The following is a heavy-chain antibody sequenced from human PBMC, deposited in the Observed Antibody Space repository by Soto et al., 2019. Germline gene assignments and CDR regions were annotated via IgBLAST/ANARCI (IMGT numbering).Heavy chain of an antibody. J-gene: IGHJ5*02. CDR2: VYYSEGT. CDR1: GGSISSTSYY. V-gene: IGHV4-39*01. CDR3: ARGISSLFTRGFCNGNGSDP. D-gene: IGHD3-10*01. Sequence: SETLSLTCTVSGGSISSTSYYWGWIRQPPGKGLEWIGNVYYSEGTYYNPSLKSQVTISVDTSKNQFSLNLTSVTAADTAIYKCARGISSLFTRGFCNGNGSDPWGQETRSPSPQ.